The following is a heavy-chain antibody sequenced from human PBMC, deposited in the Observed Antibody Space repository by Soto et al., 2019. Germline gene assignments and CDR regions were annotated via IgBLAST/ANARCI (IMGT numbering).Heavy chain of an antibody. CDR2: IYYSGST. J-gene: IGHJ3*02. CDR1: GGSVSSGSYY. V-gene: IGHV4-61*01. CDR3: ARSSYYYDSSAQGAFDI. Sequence: SETLSLTCTVSGGSVSSGSYYWSWIRQPPGKGLEWIGYIYYSGSTNYNPSLKSRVTISVDTSKNQFSLKLSSVTAADTAVYYCARSSYYYDSSAQGAFDIWGQGTMVTVS. D-gene: IGHD3-22*01.